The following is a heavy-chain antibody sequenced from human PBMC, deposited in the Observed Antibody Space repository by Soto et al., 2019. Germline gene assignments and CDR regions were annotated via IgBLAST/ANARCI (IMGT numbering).Heavy chain of an antibody. CDR2: IYHSGST. Sequence: SGSLALTCAVCGGCIRSSNWGSWVRQPPGKGLEWIGEIYHSGSTNYNPSLKSRVTISVDKSKNQFSLKLSSVTAADTAVYYCARVPPYSSGWTDAFDISGQGTIVTVPS. V-gene: IGHV4-4*02. J-gene: IGHJ3*02. D-gene: IGHD6-19*01. CDR1: GGCIRSSNW. CDR3: ARVPPYSSGWTDAFDI.